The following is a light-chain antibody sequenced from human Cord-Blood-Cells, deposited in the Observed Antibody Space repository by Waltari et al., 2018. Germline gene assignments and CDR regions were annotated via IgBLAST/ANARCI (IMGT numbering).Light chain of an antibody. V-gene: IGKV3-15*01. CDR2: GAS. Sequence: EIVMTPSPATLPVSPGERATLSCRASQSVSSNLAWYQQKPGQAPRLLIYGASTRATGIPARFSGSGYGTEFTLTISSLQSEDFAVYYCQQYNNWPLTFGGGTKVEIK. CDR1: QSVSSN. CDR3: QQYNNWPLT. J-gene: IGKJ4*01.